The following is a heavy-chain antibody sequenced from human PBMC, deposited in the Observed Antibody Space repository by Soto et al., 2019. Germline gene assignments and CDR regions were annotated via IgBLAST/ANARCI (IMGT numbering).Heavy chain of an antibody. CDR1: GFSLTTDVVG. CDR2: IYWYDDK. J-gene: IGHJ3*01. Sequence: QITLKESGPTLVKPTQTLTLTCNFSGFSLTTDVVGVGWIRQPPGKSLEWLALIYWYDDKRYNSSLQNRLPVTKDTSRSQVVLTMTNLEPVDTATYFCAHSCVSWYGCDLWGDGTTFTFSS. CDR3: AHSCVSWYGCDL. V-gene: IGHV2-5*01.